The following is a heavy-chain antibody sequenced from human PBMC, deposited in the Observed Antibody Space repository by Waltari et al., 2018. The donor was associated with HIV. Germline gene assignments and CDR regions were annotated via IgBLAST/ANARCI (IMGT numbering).Heavy chain of an antibody. CDR3: AHRRGTMISDYFDY. CDR1: GFSLSTSGVG. Sequence: QITLKESGPTLVKPTQTLPLTCTFSGFSLSTSGVGSGWIRPPPGKALEWLALIYWDDDKRYSPSLKSRHTITKDTSKNQVVLTMTNMDPVDTATYYCAHRRGTMISDYFDYWGQGTLVTVSS. V-gene: IGHV2-5*02. D-gene: IGHD3-22*01. J-gene: IGHJ4*02. CDR2: IYWDDDK.